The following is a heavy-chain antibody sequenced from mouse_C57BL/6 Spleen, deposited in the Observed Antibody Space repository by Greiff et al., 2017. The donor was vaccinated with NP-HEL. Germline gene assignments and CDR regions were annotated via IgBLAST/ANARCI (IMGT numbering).Heavy chain of an antibody. CDR3: ARDDYDSLAY. V-gene: IGHV5-16*01. J-gene: IGHJ3*01. Sequence: EVKLVESERGLVQPGSSMKLSCTASGFTFSDYYMAWVRQVPEKGLEWVANINYDGSSTYYLDSLKSRFIISRDNAKNILYLQMSSLKSEDTATYYCARDDYDSLAYWGQGTLVTVSA. D-gene: IGHD2-4*01. CDR1: GFTFSDYY. CDR2: INYDGSST.